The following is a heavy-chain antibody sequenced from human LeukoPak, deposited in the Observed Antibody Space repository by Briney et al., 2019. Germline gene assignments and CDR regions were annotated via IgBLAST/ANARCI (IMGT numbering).Heavy chain of an antibody. D-gene: IGHD3-10*01. CDR2: GHYSGST. Sequence: PSQTLSLTCSVSGGSISSGGYYWSWIRQPPGKGLEWIGYGHYSGSTNYNPSLNSRVTFSVDTSKNQFSLKLSSVTAADTAVYYCARWGEHTALRVHAFDIWGQGTVVTVSS. V-gene: IGHV4-61*08. J-gene: IGHJ3*02. CDR3: ARWGEHTALRVHAFDI. CDR1: GGSISSGGYY.